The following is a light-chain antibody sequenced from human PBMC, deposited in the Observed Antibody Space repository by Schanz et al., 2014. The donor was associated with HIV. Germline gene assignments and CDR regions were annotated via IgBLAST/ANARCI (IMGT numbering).Light chain of an antibody. CDR3: CSYTSSGTWM. J-gene: IGLJ2*01. CDR2: EVS. Sequence: QSALTQPASVSGSPGQSITISCTGTSSDVGSYNLVSWYQQHPGKAPRCMIYEVSKRSSGVSDRFSGSKSGNTASLTISGLQAEDEADYYCCSYTSSGTWMIGGGTKLTVL. CDR1: SSDVGSYNL. V-gene: IGLV2-23*02.